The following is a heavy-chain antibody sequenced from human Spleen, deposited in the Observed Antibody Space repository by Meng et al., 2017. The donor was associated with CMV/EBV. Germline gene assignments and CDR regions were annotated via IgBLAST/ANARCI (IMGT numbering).Heavy chain of an antibody. J-gene: IGHJ6*02. CDR2: IHYSGSS. CDR1: GGSISGYY. CDR3: ARDGGGNSPYYYYGMDV. V-gene: IGHV4-59*01. D-gene: IGHD3-16*01. Sequence: GSLRLSCTVSGGSISGYYWSWIRQPPGKGLEWIGYIHYSGSSIDNPSLKSRVTISVDSPKKQFSLKLTSVTAADTAVYYCARDGGGNSPYYYYGMDVWGQGTTVTVSS.